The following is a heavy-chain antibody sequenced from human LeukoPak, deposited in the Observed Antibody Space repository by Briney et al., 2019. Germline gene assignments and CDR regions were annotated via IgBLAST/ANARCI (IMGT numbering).Heavy chain of an antibody. CDR1: GGSISSGSYY. CDR3: ARDAYYGSGIDY. CDR2: IYTSGST. Sequence: KPSQTLSLTCTVSGGSISSGSYYWSWIRQPAGKGLEWIGRIYTSGSTNYNPSLKSRATISVDTSKNQFSLKLSSVTAADTAVYYCARDAYYGSGIDYWGQGTLVTVSS. V-gene: IGHV4-61*02. D-gene: IGHD3-10*01. J-gene: IGHJ4*02.